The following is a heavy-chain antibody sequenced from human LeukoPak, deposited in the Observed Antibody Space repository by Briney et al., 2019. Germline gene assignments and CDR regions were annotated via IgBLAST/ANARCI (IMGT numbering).Heavy chain of an antibody. Sequence: PSETLSLTCTVSGYSINSGYTWGWIRQPPGKGLEWIGNIYHSGGTYYNPSLTSRVTISVDTSKNQFSLKLTSVTAADTAVYYCARDGIAAAGSLRAFDIWGQGTMVTVSS. V-gene: IGHV4-38-2*02. D-gene: IGHD6-13*01. J-gene: IGHJ3*02. CDR2: IYHSGGT. CDR1: GYSINSGYT. CDR3: ARDGIAAAGSLRAFDI.